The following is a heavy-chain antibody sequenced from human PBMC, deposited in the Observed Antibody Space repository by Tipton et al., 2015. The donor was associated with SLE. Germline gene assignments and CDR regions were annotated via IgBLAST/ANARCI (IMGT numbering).Heavy chain of an antibody. CDR2: IIPIFGTA. CDR3: ARDRDSSSLEYFQH. V-gene: IGHV1-69*13. Sequence: QSGAEVKKPGASVKVSCKASGYTFTSYGISWVRQAPGQGLEWMGRIIPIFGTANYAQKFQGRVTITADESTSTAYMELSSLRSEDTAVYYCARDRDSSSLEYFQHWGQGTLVTVSS. CDR1: GYTFTSYG. J-gene: IGHJ1*01. D-gene: IGHD6-13*01.